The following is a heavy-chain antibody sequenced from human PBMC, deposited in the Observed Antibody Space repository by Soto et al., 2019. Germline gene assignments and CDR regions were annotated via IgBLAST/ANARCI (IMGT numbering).Heavy chain of an antibody. Sequence: KTSETLSLTCTVSGGSISSGGYYWSWIRQHPGKGLEWIGYIYYSGSTYYNPSLKSRVTISVDTSKNQFSLKLSSVTAADTAVYYCARVRTAPSSPPSDFDYWGQGTLVTVSS. J-gene: IGHJ4*02. D-gene: IGHD2-2*01. CDR2: IYYSGST. CDR1: GGSISSGGYY. CDR3: ARVRTAPSSPPSDFDY. V-gene: IGHV4-31*03.